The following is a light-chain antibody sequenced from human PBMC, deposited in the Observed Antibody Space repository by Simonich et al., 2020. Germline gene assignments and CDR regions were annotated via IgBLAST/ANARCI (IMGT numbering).Light chain of an antibody. V-gene: IGLV2-14*01. CDR2: DVS. Sequence: QSALTQPASVSGSPGQSIPISCTGTGSDVGGYNYVSWYQPHPGKAPKLMIYDVSKRPSGVSNRFTGSKSGNTASLTISGLQAEDEADYYCSSYTSSSTLVFGGGTKLTVL. CDR1: GSDVGGYNY. CDR3: SSYTSSSTLV. J-gene: IGLJ2*01.